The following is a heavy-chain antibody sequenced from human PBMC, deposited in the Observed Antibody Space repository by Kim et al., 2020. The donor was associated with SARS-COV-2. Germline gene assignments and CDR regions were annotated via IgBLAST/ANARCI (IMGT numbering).Heavy chain of an antibody. J-gene: IGHJ6*02. Sequence: GGSLRLSCAASGFTFDDYAMHWVRQAPGKGLEWVSGISWNSGSIGYADSVKGRFTISRDNAKNSLYLQMNSLRAEDTALYYCAKSKGIRYYYYGMDVWGQGTTVTVSS. CDR1: GFTFDDYA. CDR3: AKSKGIRYYYYGMDV. CDR2: ISWNSGSI. V-gene: IGHV3-9*01.